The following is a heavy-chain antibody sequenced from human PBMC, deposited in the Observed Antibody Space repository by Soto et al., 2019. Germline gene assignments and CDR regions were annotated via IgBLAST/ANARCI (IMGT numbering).Heavy chain of an antibody. CDR3: ARDLEDTARVMFDY. D-gene: IGHD5-18*01. CDR1: GFTFSSYS. Sequence: EVQLVESGGGLVKPGGSLRLSCAASGFTFSSYSMNWVRQAPGKGLEWVSSISSSSSYIYYADSVKGRFTISRDNAKNTLYLQMNSLRAEETDGYYCARDLEDTARVMFDYWGQGTLVTVSS. J-gene: IGHJ4*02. V-gene: IGHV3-21*01. CDR2: ISSSSSYI.